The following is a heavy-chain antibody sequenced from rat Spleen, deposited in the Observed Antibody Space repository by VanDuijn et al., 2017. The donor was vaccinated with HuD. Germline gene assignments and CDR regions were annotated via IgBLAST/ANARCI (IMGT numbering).Heavy chain of an antibody. Sequence: EVQLVESGGGLVQPGRSLKLSCAASGFTFRNYDMAWVRQAPGKGLEWIAYITNTGGATYYPDPVKGRFTISRDNAKSTVDLQMNSLRTEDTATYYCTTQWELYHWGQGVMVTVSS. CDR3: TTQWELYH. CDR1: GFTFRNYD. D-gene: IGHD5-1*01. V-gene: IGHV5-27*01. CDR2: ITNTGGAT. J-gene: IGHJ2*01.